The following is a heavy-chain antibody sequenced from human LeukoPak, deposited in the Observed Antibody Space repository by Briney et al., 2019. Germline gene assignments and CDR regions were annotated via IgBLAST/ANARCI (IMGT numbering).Heavy chain of an antibody. Sequence: SETLSLTCTVSGGSISSSSYYWGWIRQPPGKGLEWIGSIYYSGSTYYNPSLKSRVTISVDTSKNQFSLKLSSVTAADTAVYYCARHGGTTGIDAFDIWGQGTMATVSS. D-gene: IGHD1-1*01. CDR3: ARHGGTTGIDAFDI. J-gene: IGHJ3*02. V-gene: IGHV4-39*01. CDR1: GGSISSSSYY. CDR2: IYYSGST.